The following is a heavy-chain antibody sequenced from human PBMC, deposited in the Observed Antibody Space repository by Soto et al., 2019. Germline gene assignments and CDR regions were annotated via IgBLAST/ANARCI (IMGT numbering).Heavy chain of an antibody. D-gene: IGHD3-10*01. V-gene: IGHV4-34*01. Sequence: SETLSLTCAVYGGSFSGYYWSWIRQPPGKGLEWIGEINHSGSTNYNPSLKSRVTISVDTSKNQFSLKLSSVTAADTAVYYCASTRITMVRGVIKKNYYYYYMDVWGKGTTVTVSS. J-gene: IGHJ6*03. CDR1: GGSFSGYY. CDR3: ASTRITMVRGVIKKNYYYYYMDV. CDR2: INHSGST.